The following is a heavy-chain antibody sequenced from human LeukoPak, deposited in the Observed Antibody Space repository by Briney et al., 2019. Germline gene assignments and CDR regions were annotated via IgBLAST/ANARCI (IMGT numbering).Heavy chain of an antibody. J-gene: IGHJ4*02. Sequence: SETLSLTCTVSGGSISSYYWSWIRQPPGKGLEWIGYIDYSGSTNYNPSLKSRVTISVDTSKNQFSPKLRSVTAADTAVYYCARLNGGYWGQGTLVTVSS. CDR2: IDYSGST. CDR1: GGSISSYY. D-gene: IGHD3-10*01. CDR3: ARLNGGY. V-gene: IGHV4-59*08.